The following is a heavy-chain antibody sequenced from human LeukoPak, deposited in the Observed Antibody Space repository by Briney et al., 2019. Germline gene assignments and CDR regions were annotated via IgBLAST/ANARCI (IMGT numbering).Heavy chain of an antibody. D-gene: IGHD3-22*01. CDR2: INPYSGGT. Sequence: GASVKVSCKASGYIFTGYYVHWVRQAPGQGLEWMGWINPYSGGTNYAQKFQGRVTMTRDTSISTAYMELRSLRSDDTAVYYCAREYYYDNSGKGMDVWGQGTAVTVSS. J-gene: IGHJ6*02. V-gene: IGHV1-2*02. CDR3: AREYYYDNSGKGMDV. CDR1: GYIFTGYY.